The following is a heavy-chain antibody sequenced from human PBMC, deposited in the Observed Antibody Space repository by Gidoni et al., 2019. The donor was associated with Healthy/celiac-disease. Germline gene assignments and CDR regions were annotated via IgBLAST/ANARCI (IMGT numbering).Heavy chain of an antibody. CDR3: ARDSMVNTGMNYYYGMDV. CDR1: GFTFSSYG. CDR2: IWYDGTNK. V-gene: IGHV3-33*01. J-gene: IGHJ6*02. D-gene: IGHD5-18*01. Sequence: QVQLVESGGGVVQPGRSLRLSCAASGFTFSSYGLHWVRQAPGKGLEWVAVIWYDGTNKNYADSVKGRFTISRDNSKNRLYLQMNSLRAEDTAIYYCARDSMVNTGMNYYYGMDVWGQGTTVTVSS.